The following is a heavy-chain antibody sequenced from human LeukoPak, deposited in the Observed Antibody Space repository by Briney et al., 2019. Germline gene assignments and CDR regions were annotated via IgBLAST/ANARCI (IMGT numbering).Heavy chain of an antibody. D-gene: IGHD3-10*01. Sequence: GGSLRLSCTASGFMFNNFGLSWVRQPPGKGLEWVSAIGMGDDTYYADTVRGRFTISRDNSKNTLFLQMNSLSAADTAIYFCAKGFYGSGSSYFAAWGQGTLVFVSS. V-gene: IGHV3-23*01. CDR1: GFMFNNFG. CDR3: AKGFYGSGSSYFAA. CDR2: IGMGDDT. J-gene: IGHJ4*02.